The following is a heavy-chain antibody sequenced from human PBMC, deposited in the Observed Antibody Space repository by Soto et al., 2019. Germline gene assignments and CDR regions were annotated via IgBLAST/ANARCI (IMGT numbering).Heavy chain of an antibody. CDR3: ARHSKGLFGP. D-gene: IGHD3-22*01. V-gene: IGHV4-59*08. CDR1: GGSISSYY. CDR2: FYYSGST. Sequence: SETLSLTCTVSGGSISSYYWGWIRQPPGKGLEWIGYFYYSGSTNYNPSLKSRVTISVDTSKNQFSLKLSSLTAADTAVYYCARHSKGLFGPWGQGTLVTVSS. J-gene: IGHJ4*02.